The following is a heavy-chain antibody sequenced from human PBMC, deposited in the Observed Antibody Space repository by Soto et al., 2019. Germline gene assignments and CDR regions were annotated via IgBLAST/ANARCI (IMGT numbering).Heavy chain of an antibody. D-gene: IGHD6-13*01. V-gene: IGHV3-30*18. CDR3: AKVGLSYSSSWYFHY. CDR1: GFTFSSYG. J-gene: IGHJ4*02. CDR2: ISYDGSNK. Sequence: GGSLRLSCAASGFTFSSYGMHWVRQAPGKGLEWVAVISYDGSNKYYADSVKGRFTISRDNSKNTLYLQMNSLRAEDTAVYYCAKVGLSYSSSWYFHYWGQGTLVTVSS.